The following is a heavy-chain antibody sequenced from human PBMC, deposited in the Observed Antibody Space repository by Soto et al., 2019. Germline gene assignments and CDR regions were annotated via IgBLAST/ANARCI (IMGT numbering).Heavy chain of an antibody. Sequence: PSETLSLTCAVYGGSFSGYYWSWIRQPPGKGLEWIGEINHSGSTNYNPSLKSRVTISVDTSKNQFSLKLSSVTAADTAVYYCARAVRLYTRGWSVPNSNLFDPWSQGTLVTVSS. CDR3: ARAVRLYTRGWSVPNSNLFDP. J-gene: IGHJ5*02. V-gene: IGHV4-34*01. D-gene: IGHD2-2*01. CDR2: INHSGST. CDR1: GGSFSGYY.